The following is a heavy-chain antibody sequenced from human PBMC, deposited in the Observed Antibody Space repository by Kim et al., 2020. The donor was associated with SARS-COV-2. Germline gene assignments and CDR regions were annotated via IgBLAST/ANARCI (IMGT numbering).Heavy chain of an antibody. CDR1: GSTFSSFD. Sequence: GGSLRLSCAASGSTFSSFDMHWVRQGAGKGLEWVSAIGVGGDTYYPDSVKGRFTISRENAKNSLYLQMNSLTAGDTAVYYCAREGILGSSGWYDWFFDLWGRRTLVTVSS. CDR2: IGVGGDT. D-gene: IGHD6-19*01. V-gene: IGHV3-13*04. J-gene: IGHJ2*01. CDR3: AREGILGSSGWYDWFFDL.